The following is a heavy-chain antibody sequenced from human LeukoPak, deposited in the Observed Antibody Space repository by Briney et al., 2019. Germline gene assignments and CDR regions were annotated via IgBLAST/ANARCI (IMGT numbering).Heavy chain of an antibody. CDR3: ARAAPYGPFDY. J-gene: IGHJ4*02. Sequence: GGALRLSLAASGFIFSSYWMHWVRQAPGKGVVWVSGINSDGSSTTYADSVVGRFTISRDNAKNTLYLQMSSLRAEDTAVYYCARAAPYGPFDYWGQGTLVTVSS. D-gene: IGHD4-17*01. CDR1: GFIFSSYW. CDR2: INSDGSST. V-gene: IGHV3-74*01.